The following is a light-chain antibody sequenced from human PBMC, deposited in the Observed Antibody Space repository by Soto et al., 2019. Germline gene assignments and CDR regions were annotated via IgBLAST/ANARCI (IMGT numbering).Light chain of an antibody. J-gene: IGLJ1*01. CDR2: EGS. CDR3: CSYAGSNYYV. CDR1: SSDVGGYNY. Sequence: QSVLTQPPSASGSPGQSVTISCTGTSSDVGGYNYVSWYQQHPGKAPKLMIYEGSKRPSGVPDRFSGSKSGNTASLTISGLQAEDEADFYCCSYAGSNYYVFGTGTKVTVL. V-gene: IGLV2-8*01.